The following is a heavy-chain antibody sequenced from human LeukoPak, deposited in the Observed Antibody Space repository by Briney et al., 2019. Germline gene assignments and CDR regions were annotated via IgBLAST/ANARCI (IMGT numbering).Heavy chain of an antibody. V-gene: IGHV3-21*01. J-gene: IGHJ4*02. CDR1: RLVFSSYT. CDR3: ASSGYSQGVLDY. CDR2: ISSSSGSI. Sequence: AGGSLRLSCAASRLVFSSYTMNWVRQAPGRGLEWISSISSSSGSIHYTDSVKGRFTISRDNAKNSVFLQMNSLRVEDTAVYYCASSGYSQGVLDYRGQGTLVTVSS. D-gene: IGHD5-12*01.